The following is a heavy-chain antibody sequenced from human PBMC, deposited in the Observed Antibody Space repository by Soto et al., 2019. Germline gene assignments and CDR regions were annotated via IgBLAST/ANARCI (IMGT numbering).Heavy chain of an antibody. CDR3: ARDLGGSSAH. CDR1: GGSISSSNW. Sequence: SETLSLTCTVSGGSISSSNWWSWVRQPPGKGLEWIGYIYYSGSTNYNPSLKSRVTISIDRSKNQFPLKLSSVTAADTAVYYCARDLGGSSAHWGQGTLVTVSS. J-gene: IGHJ4*02. D-gene: IGHD1-26*01. CDR2: IYYSGST. V-gene: IGHV4-4*02.